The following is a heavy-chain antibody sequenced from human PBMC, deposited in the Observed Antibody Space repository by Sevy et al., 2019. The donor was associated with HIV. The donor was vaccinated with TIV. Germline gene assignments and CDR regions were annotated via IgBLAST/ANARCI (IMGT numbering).Heavy chain of an antibody. D-gene: IGHD3-10*01. CDR3: ASSRGITSPYYYGTDV. V-gene: IGHV1-2*02. CDR2: IKPNRGGT. J-gene: IGHJ6*01. CDR1: GYTFIDYY. Sequence: ASVKVSCKASGYTFIDYYMHWVRQAPGQGLEYMGWIKPNRGGTNYTQKFQGRVTMTRDTSINTAYMELCSLRSDDTAVYYCASSRGITSPYYYGTDVWGQGTTVTVSS.